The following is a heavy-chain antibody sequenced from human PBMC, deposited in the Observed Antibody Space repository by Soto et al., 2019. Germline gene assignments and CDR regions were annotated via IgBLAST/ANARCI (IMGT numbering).Heavy chain of an antibody. CDR2: IIPILGIA. CDR1: GGTFSSYT. CDR3: AREDCSGGSCYSGVTSLGY. V-gene: IGHV1-69*04. Sequence: GASVKVSCKASGGTFSSYTISWVRQAPGQGLEWMGRIIPILGIANYEQKFQGRVKITADKSTSTAYMELSSLRSEDTAVYYCAREDCSGGSCYSGVTSLGYWGQGTLVTVSS. J-gene: IGHJ4*02. D-gene: IGHD2-15*01.